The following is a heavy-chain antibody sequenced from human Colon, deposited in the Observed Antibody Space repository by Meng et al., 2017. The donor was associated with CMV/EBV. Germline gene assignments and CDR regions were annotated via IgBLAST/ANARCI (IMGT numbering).Heavy chain of an antibody. D-gene: IGHD6-13*01. CDR3: ARCIVAIPGSD. CDR1: GFTFSSYW. Sequence: GESLKISCAASGFTFSSYWMHWVRQAPGKGLVWVSRINSDGSSTSYADSVKGRFTISRDNAKNTLYLQMNSLRAEDTAVYYCARCIVAIPGSDWGQGTLVTVSS. CDR2: INSDGSST. V-gene: IGHV3-74*01. J-gene: IGHJ4*02.